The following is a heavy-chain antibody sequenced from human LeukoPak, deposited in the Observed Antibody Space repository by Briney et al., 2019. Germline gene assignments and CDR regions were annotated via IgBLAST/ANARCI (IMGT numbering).Heavy chain of an antibody. Sequence: SETLSLTCTVSGGSISSYYWSWIRQPPGKGLEWIGYIYYSGSTNYNPSLKSRVTISVDKSKNQFSLKLSSVTAADTAVYYCARDRDSYGYGGDLGDWGQGTLVTVSS. V-gene: IGHV4-59*12. D-gene: IGHD5-18*01. J-gene: IGHJ4*02. CDR1: GGSISSYY. CDR2: IYYSGST. CDR3: ARDRDSYGYGGDLGD.